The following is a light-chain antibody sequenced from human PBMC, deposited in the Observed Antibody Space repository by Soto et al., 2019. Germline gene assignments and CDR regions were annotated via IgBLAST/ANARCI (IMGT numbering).Light chain of an antibody. V-gene: IGKV1-5*03. J-gene: IGKJ5*01. Sequence: DIQMTQSPSTLSAAVGDRVTISCRASQNIVGWLAWYQHKPGRAPKLLIYQAPTLEIGVPSRFSGSGSGTEFTLTISSLQPDDSATYYCQHYDSYPITFGQGTRLKIK. CDR2: QAP. CDR3: QHYDSYPIT. CDR1: QNIVGW.